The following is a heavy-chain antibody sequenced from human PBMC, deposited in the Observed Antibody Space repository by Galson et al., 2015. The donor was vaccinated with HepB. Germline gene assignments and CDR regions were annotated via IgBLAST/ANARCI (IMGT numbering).Heavy chain of an antibody. CDR3: ARRIVGATNHSFDI. V-gene: IGHV5-51*03. CDR2: VYPGDSDT. Sequence: QSGAEVKKPGESLKISCQGSGYNFRNYWIAWVRQMPGKGLEWMGIVYPGDSDTRYSPSLQGRITISADKSISTAYLQWSSLKTSDTAVYFCARRIVGATNHSFDIWGRGTVVTVSS. J-gene: IGHJ3*02. D-gene: IGHD1-26*01. CDR1: GYNFRNYW.